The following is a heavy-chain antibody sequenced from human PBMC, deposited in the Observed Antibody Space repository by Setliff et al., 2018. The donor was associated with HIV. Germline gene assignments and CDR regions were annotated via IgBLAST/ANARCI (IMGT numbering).Heavy chain of an antibody. V-gene: IGHV4-39*01. J-gene: IGHJ6*03. D-gene: IGHD3-10*01. Sequence: PSETLSLTCSVSGGSISTSRYYWGWIRQPPGKGLEWIGSINYRGNTYYNPSLKSRAPISVDTSKNQISLKLSSVTAADTAVYYCASLDGSESPYIYYYYMDVWGKGTAVTVSS. CDR2: INYRGNT. CDR3: ASLDGSESPYIYYYYMDV. CDR1: GGSISTSRYY.